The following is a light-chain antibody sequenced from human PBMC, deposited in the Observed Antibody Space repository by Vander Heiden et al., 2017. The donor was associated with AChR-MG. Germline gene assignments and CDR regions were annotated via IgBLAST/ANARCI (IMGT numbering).Light chain of an antibody. CDR3: QQYETTSSVT. Sequence: DIQMTQSPSTLSASVGDRVTITCRASQSVSRSLAWYQQKPGKAPKLLIFKASTLESEVPSRFSGSGSGTEFTLTIGSLQPDDFATYYCQQYETTSSVTFGQGTKLEIK. V-gene: IGKV1-5*03. CDR2: KAS. J-gene: IGKJ2*01. CDR1: QSVSRS.